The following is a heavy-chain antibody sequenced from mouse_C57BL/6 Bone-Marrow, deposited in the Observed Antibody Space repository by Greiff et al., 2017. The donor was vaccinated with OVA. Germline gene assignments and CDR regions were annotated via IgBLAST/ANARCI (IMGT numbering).Heavy chain of an antibody. Sequence: EVKLMESGGGLVKPGGSLKLSCAASGFTFSSYAMSWVRQTPEKRLEWVATISDGGSYTYYPDNVKGRFTISRDNAKNNLYLQMSHLKSEDTAMYYCARDDGSSYEDYAMDYWGQGTSVTVSS. J-gene: IGHJ4*01. CDR2: ISDGGSYT. CDR1: GFTFSSYA. D-gene: IGHD1-1*01. V-gene: IGHV5-4*01. CDR3: ARDDGSSYEDYAMDY.